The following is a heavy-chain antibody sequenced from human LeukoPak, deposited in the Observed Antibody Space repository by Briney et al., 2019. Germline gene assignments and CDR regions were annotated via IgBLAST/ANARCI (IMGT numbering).Heavy chain of an antibody. V-gene: IGHV3-21*01. CDR2: ISTDSTYI. J-gene: IGHJ3*02. CDR3: ARVIIVGATGI. CDR1: GFTFSSFS. D-gene: IGHD1-26*01. Sequence: PGGSLRLSCAASGFTFSSFSMNWVRQAPGKGLEWVSSISTDSTYIYYADSVKGRFTVSRDNAQNSLYLQMNSLRAEDTAVYYCARVIIVGATGIWGQGTMVTVSS.